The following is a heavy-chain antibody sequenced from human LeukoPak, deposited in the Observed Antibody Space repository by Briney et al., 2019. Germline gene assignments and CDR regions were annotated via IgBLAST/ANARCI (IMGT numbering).Heavy chain of an antibody. V-gene: IGHV3-21*01. D-gene: IGHD1-1*01. J-gene: IGHJ3*02. CDR3: EREERYRDAFDI. CDR2: ISSSSSYI. Sequence: GGSLRLFCAASGFTFSSYSMKWVRQAPGKGLEWVSSISSSSSYIYYADSVKARFTISRQNAKNSLYLKINSLGAEDTAVYDCEREERYRDAFDIWGQGTMVTVSS. CDR1: GFTFSSYS.